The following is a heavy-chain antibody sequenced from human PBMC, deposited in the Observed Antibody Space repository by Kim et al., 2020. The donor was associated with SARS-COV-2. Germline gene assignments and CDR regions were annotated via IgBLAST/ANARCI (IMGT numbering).Heavy chain of an antibody. CDR1: GFTFSSYA. D-gene: IGHD3-10*01. CDR2: ISGSGGST. V-gene: IGHV3-23*01. J-gene: IGHJ6*03. Sequence: GGSLRLSCAASGFTFSSYAMSWVRQAPGKGLEWVSAISGSGGSTYYADSVKGRFTISRDNSKNTLYLQMNSLRAGDTAVYYCAKDVSGSGSYLYYYYYYMDVWGKGTTVTVSS. CDR3: AKDVSGSGSYLYYYYYYMDV.